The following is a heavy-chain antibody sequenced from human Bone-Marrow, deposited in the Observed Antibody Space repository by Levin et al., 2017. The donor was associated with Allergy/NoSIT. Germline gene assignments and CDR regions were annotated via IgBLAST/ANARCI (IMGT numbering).Heavy chain of an antibody. V-gene: IGHV3-48*03. D-gene: IGHD3-10*01. J-gene: IGHJ4*02. CDR1: GFTFSSYE. CDR3: ARDYYGSGSYYNVLDY. Sequence: GGSLRLSCAASGFTFSSYEMNWVRQAPGKGLEWVSYITSSGSTIYYADSVKGRFTISRDNAKNSLYLQMNSLRAEDTAVYYCARDYYGSGSYYNVLDYWGQGTLVTVSS. CDR2: ITSSGSTI.